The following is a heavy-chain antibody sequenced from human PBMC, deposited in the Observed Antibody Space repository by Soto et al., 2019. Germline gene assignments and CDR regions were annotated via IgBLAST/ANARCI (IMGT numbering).Heavy chain of an antibody. D-gene: IGHD7-27*01. V-gene: IGHV4-34*01. CDR3: AREPAWGYYGMDV. Sequence: PSETLSLTCAVYGGSFSGYYWSWIRQPPGKGLEWIGEINHSGSTNYNPSLKSRVTISVDTSKNQFSLKLSSVTAADTAVYYCAREPAWGYYGMDVWGQGTTVTVS. CDR2: INHSGST. CDR1: GGSFSGYY. J-gene: IGHJ6*02.